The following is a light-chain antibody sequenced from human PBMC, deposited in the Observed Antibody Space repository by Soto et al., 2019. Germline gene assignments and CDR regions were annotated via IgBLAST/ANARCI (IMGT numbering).Light chain of an antibody. CDR2: GTF. CDR1: QDIKTY. CDR3: QHLNNYPPVT. Sequence: PLTKSQSSLSASVGDRVSITCRASQDIKTYLAGYQQKQGKAPKLLISGTFTLQSGVPSRFNGSGSGTDFTLTIRRLQPEDFAHYYCQHLNNYPPVTFGPGTKVDLE. J-gene: IGKJ3*01. V-gene: IGKV1-9*01.